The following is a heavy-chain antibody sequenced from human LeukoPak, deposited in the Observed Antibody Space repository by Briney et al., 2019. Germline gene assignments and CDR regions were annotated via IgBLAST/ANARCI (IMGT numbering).Heavy chain of an antibody. V-gene: IGHV3-23*01. Sequence: PGGSLRLSCAASGFTFRDSAMSWVRQAPGKGLEWVSLISFSGTNAYYADSVKGRFTISRDNSKDTLYLQMNSLRAEDTAVYYCAKEGDDYGDGNYFDSWGQGILVTVSS. J-gene: IGHJ4*02. CDR3: AKEGDDYGDGNYFDS. CDR2: ISFSGTNA. CDR1: GFTFRDSA. D-gene: IGHD4-17*01.